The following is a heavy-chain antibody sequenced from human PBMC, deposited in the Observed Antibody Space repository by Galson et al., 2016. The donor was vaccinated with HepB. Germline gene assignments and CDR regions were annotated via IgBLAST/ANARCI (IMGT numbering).Heavy chain of an antibody. Sequence: YTFTSYYMHWVRQAPGQGLEWMGIINPSGGSTSYAQKFQGRVTISRDDSKNTVSLQMDSLRVEDTAVYYCARGRRGSGYGDYYHYGMDVWGRGTTVTISS. J-gene: IGHJ6*02. CDR1: YTFTSYY. D-gene: IGHD5-18*01. V-gene: IGHV1-46*01. CDR3: ARGRRGSGYGDYYHYGMDV. CDR2: INPSGGST.